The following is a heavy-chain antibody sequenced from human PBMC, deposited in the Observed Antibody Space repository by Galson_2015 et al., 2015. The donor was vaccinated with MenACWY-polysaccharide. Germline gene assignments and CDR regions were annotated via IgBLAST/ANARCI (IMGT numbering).Heavy chain of an antibody. CDR3: ARGQSRPSRYYGLDV. CDR1: GYTLTSND. D-gene: IGHD2-2*01. Sequence: CKASGYTLTSNDIIWVRQATGQGLEYMGWLNPDNGNTRNAQKFQGRVTMTSDTSMNTAYMELSSLGSEDTAVYYCARGQSRPSRYYGLDVWGQGTTVTVSS. CDR2: LNPDNGNT. V-gene: IGHV1-8*01. J-gene: IGHJ6*02.